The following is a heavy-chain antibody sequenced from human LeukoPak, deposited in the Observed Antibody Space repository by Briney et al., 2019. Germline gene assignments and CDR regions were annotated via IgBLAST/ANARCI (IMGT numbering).Heavy chain of an antibody. J-gene: IGHJ5*02. V-gene: IGHV3-74*01. CDR2: VNSDGSST. CDR1: GFNFSNYW. Sequence: GGSLRLSCAASGFNFSNYWMHWVRQVPGKGLVWISRVNSDGSSTSYVGAVKGRFTISRDNAKNTMFLQMNSLRAEDTAVYYCAKKAEDCSGGSCYEGGTNWFVNWGQGTLVTVSS. CDR3: AKKAEDCSGGSCYEGGTNWFVN. D-gene: IGHD2-15*01.